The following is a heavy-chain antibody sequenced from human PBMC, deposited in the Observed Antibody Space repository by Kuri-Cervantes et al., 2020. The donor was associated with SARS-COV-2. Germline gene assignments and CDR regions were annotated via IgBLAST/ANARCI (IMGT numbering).Heavy chain of an antibody. CDR3: AKGGLDSGWGY. J-gene: IGHJ4*02. CDR1: GFTFSSYW. CDR2: IKQDGSEK. Sequence: LSLTCAASGFTFSSYWMSWVRQAPGTGLEWVANIKQDGSEKYYVDSVKGQFTISRDNAKNSLYLQMNSLRAEDTAVYYCAKGGLDSGWGYWGQGTLVTVSS. V-gene: IGHV3-7*01. D-gene: IGHD6-19*01.